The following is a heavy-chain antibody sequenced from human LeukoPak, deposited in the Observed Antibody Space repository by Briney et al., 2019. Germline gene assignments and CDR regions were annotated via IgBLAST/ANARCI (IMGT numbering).Heavy chain of an antibody. V-gene: IGHV4-39*01. CDR1: GDSISSRSFY. J-gene: IGHJ5*02. CDR3: ARHFPHMDFTGWKQGWFDP. Sequence: SETLSLTCTVSGDSISSRSFYWGWIRQPPGKGLEWIGTIYYSGVTYYNPSLKSRVTMSVDTSDNQFSLRLISVTAADTAVYYCARHFPHMDFTGWKQGWFDPWSQGTLVTVSS. CDR2: IYYSGVT. D-gene: IGHD6-19*01.